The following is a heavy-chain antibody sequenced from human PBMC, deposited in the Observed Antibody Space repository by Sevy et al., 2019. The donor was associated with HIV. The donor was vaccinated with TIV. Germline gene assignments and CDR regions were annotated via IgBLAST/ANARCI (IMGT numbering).Heavy chain of an antibody. CDR1: GFTFSDYY. CDR3: ARPNYHFWSGYEYYYYMDV. Sequence: CGCLRLSCAASGFTFSDYYMSWIRQAPGKGLERVSYISSSSSYTKYADSVKGRFTVSRDNAKNSLYLQMNSLRAEDTAVYYCARPNYHFWSGYEYYYYMDVWGKGTTVTVSS. V-gene: IGHV3-11*06. D-gene: IGHD3-3*01. J-gene: IGHJ6*03. CDR2: ISSSSSYT.